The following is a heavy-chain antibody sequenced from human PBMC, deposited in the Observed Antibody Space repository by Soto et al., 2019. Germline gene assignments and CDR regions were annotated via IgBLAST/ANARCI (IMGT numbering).Heavy chain of an antibody. CDR1: GGSISSHY. CDR3: ARGGDGYNT. Sequence: LSLTCTVSGGSISSHYWSWIRQPPGKGLEWIGYTFYSGSTNYNPSLKSRVTISLDMSRNQFSLKLTSVTAADTAVYYCARGGDGYNTWGQGTLVTVSS. J-gene: IGHJ5*02. V-gene: IGHV4-59*11. CDR2: TFYSGST. D-gene: IGHD3-16*01.